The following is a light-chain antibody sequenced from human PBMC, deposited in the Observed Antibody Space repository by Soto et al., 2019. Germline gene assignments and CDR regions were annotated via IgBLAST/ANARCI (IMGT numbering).Light chain of an antibody. CDR3: ATWDDSLTALV. CDR1: SSNIGSNT. Sequence: QPVLTQSPSASGTPGQRVTISCSGSSSNIGSNTVNWYQQLPGTAPKLLIYSNNQRPSGVPDRFSGSKSGTSASLAISGLQSEDEADYYCATWDDSLTALVFGGGTKLTVL. V-gene: IGLV1-44*01. J-gene: IGLJ3*02. CDR2: SNN.